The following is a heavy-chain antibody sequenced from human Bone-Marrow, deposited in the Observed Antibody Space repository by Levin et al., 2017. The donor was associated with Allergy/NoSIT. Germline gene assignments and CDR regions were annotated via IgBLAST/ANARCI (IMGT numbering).Heavy chain of an antibody. CDR3: VRDLWSSSSAPFDH. CDR1: GFKFNRYT. J-gene: IGHJ4*02. CDR2: ISGSLNSI. D-gene: IGHD6-6*01. Sequence: GESLKISCVASGFKFNRYTVNWVRQAPGKGLEWLSYISGSLNSIYYADSVKGRFTISRDTSENTVHLQMNILRVEDTALYYCVRDLWSSSSAPFDHWGQGTVVTVSS. V-gene: IGHV3-48*01.